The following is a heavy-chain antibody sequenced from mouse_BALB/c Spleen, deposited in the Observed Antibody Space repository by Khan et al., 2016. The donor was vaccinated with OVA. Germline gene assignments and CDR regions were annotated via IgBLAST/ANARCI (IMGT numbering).Heavy chain of an antibody. Sequence: EVQLQESGPGLVKPSQSLSLTCTVTGYSITSGYAWNWIRQFPGNKLEWMGYISYSGVTSYTPSLKSRISITRDTSKNQFFLQLNSVTTEDTATYCCARENYYGYYCDYGGQGTTLTVSS. J-gene: IGHJ2*01. CDR3: ARENYYGYYCDY. CDR2: ISYSGVT. D-gene: IGHD1-1*01. CDR1: GYSITSGYA. V-gene: IGHV3-2*02.